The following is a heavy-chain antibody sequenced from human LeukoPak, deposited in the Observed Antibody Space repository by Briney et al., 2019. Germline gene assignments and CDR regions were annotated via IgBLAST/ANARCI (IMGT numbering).Heavy chain of an antibody. CDR1: GYTFTSYY. J-gene: IGHJ4*02. CDR2: INPSGGST. CDR3: ARDDEEVLIDY. V-gene: IGHV1-46*01. Sequence: ASVKVSCKASGYTFTSYYMHWVRQAPGQGLECMGIINPSGGSTSYAQKLQGRVTMTRDMSTSTVYMELSSLRSEDTAVYYCARDDEEVLIDYWGQGTLVTVSS.